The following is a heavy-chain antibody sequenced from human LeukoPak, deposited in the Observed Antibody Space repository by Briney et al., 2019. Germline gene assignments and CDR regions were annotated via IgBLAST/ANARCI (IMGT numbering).Heavy chain of an antibody. CDR2: ISRSGPT. V-gene: IGHV3-53*01. CDR3: AKGESFAFAT. D-gene: IGHD2-21*01. J-gene: IGHJ3*02. CDR1: GFTVSSNY. Sequence: GGSLRLSCAASGFTVSSNYMSWVRQAPGKGLEWVSGISRSGPTYYRDSVRGRFTISRDNSKNTLYLQMNSLRAEDTAVYYCAKGESFAFATWGQGTMVTVSS.